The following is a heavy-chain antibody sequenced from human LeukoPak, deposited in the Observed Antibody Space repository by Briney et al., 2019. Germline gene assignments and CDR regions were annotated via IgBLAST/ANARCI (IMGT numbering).Heavy chain of an antibody. Sequence: ASVKVSCKASGYTFTSYYMHWVRQAPGQGLEWMGIINPSGGSTSYAQKFQGRVTMTRDTSTNTVYMELSSLRSEDTAVYYCARAYCGGDCLPYYYYGMDVWGQGTTVTVSS. CDR1: GYTFTSYY. J-gene: IGHJ6*02. CDR3: ARAYCGGDCLPYYYYGMDV. V-gene: IGHV1-46*01. D-gene: IGHD2-21*02. CDR2: INPSGGST.